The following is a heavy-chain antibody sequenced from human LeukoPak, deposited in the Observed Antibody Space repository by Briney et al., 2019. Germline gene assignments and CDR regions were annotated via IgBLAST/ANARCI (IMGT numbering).Heavy chain of an antibody. CDR1: GFIFDDYA. V-gene: IGHV3-9*01. J-gene: IGHJ4*02. CDR2: ITWNSVTI. D-gene: IGHD3-10*01. CDR3: VKDTGSYGEFDY. Sequence: GGSLRLSCAASGFIFDDYAMHWVRQAPGKGLEWVSGITWNSVTIGYAGSVKGRFTISRDNAKNSLYLQMNSLRAEDTALYYCVKDTGSYGEFDYWGQGALVTVSS.